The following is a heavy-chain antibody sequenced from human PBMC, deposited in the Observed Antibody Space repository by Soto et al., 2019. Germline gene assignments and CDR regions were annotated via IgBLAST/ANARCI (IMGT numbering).Heavy chain of an antibody. CDR3: AKDRWSNYGPYYFDY. D-gene: IGHD3-10*01. Sequence: SGGSLRLSCAASGFTFSSYAMSWVRQAPGKGLEWVSAISGSGGSTYYADSVKGRFTISRDNSKNTLYLQMNSLRAEDTAVYYCAKDRWSNYGPYYFDYWGQGTLVTVSS. CDR2: ISGSGGST. CDR1: GFTFSSYA. J-gene: IGHJ4*02. V-gene: IGHV3-23*01.